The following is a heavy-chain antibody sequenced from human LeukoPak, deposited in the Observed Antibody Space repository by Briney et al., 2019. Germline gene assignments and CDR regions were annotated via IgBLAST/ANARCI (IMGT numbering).Heavy chain of an antibody. CDR1: GFTFSSYS. J-gene: IGHJ4*02. D-gene: IGHD6-19*01. Sequence: GGSLRLSCAASGFTFSSYSMNWVRQAPGKGLKWVSSISSSSSYIYYADSVKGRFTISRDNAKNSLYLQMNSLRAEDTAVYYCAKRRAVPDPQRGLDYWGQGTLVTVSS. CDR2: ISSSSSYI. CDR3: AKRRAVPDPQRGLDY. V-gene: IGHV3-21*01.